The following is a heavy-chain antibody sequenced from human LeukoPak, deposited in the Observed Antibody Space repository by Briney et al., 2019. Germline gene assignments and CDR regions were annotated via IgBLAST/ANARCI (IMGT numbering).Heavy chain of an antibody. CDR1: GGSISSGSYY. V-gene: IGHV4-61*02. CDR3: ARVVVVVNPPPNWFDP. Sequence: SQTLSLTCTVSGGSISSGSYYWSWIRQPAGKGLKWIGRIYTSGSTYYNPSLKSRVTISVDTSKNQFSLKLSSVTAADTAVYYCARVVVVVNPPPNWFDPWGQGTLVTVSS. D-gene: IGHD3-22*01. CDR2: IYTSGST. J-gene: IGHJ5*02.